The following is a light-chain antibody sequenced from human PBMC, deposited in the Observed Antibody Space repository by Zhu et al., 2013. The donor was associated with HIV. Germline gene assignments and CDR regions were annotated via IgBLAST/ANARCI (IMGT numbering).Light chain of an antibody. CDR1: KLGEKY. V-gene: IGLV3-1*01. CDR3: QAWDSSSYV. Sequence: SYELTQPPSVSVSPGQTATFTCSGDKLGEKYACWYQQKPGQSPVLVIYQDRKRPSGIPERFSGSNSGNTATLTISRTQAMDEADYYCQAWDSSSYVFGPGTKVTVL. J-gene: IGLJ1*01. CDR2: QDR.